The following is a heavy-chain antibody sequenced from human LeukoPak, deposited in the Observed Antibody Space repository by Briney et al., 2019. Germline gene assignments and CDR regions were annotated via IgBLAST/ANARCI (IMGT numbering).Heavy chain of an antibody. CDR3: ASGLYTAMDP. CDR2: ITWNGGST. J-gene: IGHJ5*02. D-gene: IGHD5-18*01. V-gene: IGHV3-20*04. Sequence: GGSLRLSCAASGFTFNDYGMSWVRQAPGQGPEWVSGITWNGGSTDYAASVKGRFTISRDNAKNSLYLQMNSLRAEDTAVYYCASGLYTAMDPWGQGTLVTVSS. CDR1: GFTFNDYG.